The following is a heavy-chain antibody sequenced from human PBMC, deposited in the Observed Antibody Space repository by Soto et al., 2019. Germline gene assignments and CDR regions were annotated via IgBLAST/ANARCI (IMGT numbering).Heavy chain of an antibody. CDR3: AKANYDSSGYASYYFDY. Sequence: QPGGSLRLSCAASGFTFSSYGMHWVRQAPGKGLEWVAVISYDGSNKYYADSVKGRFTISRDNSKNTLYLQMNSLRAEDTAVYYCAKANYDSSGYASYYFDYWGQGTLVTVSS. CDR2: ISYDGSNK. CDR1: GFTFSSYG. V-gene: IGHV3-30*18. D-gene: IGHD3-22*01. J-gene: IGHJ4*02.